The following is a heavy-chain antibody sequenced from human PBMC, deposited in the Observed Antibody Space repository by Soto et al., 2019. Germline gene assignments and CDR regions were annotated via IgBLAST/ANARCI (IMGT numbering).Heavy chain of an antibody. D-gene: IGHD2-15*01. CDR1: GGSISSGGYY. J-gene: IGHJ5*02. V-gene: IGHV4-31*03. CDR3: ARGGYCSGGSCYHPLYNWFDP. CDR2: IYYSGST. Sequence: TLSLTCTVSGGSISSGGYYWSWIRQHPGKGLELIGYIYYSGSTYYNPSLKSRVTISVDTSKNQFSLKLSSVTAADTAVYYCARGGYCSGGSCYHPLYNWFDPWGQGTLVTVSS.